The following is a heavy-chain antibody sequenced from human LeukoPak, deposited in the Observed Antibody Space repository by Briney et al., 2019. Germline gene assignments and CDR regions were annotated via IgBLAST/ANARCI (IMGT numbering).Heavy chain of an antibody. CDR2: IRYDGSNK. V-gene: IGHV3-30*02. CDR3: AKDQGDDFWSGQRVIDY. D-gene: IGHD3-3*01. CDR1: GLTFSTYG. Sequence: GGSLRLSCAASGLTFSTYGMHWVRQAPGKGLEWVAFIRYDGSNKYYTDSVKGRFTISRDNSKNTLYLQMNSLRAEDTAVYYCAKDQGDDFWSGQRVIDYWGQGTLVTVSS. J-gene: IGHJ4*02.